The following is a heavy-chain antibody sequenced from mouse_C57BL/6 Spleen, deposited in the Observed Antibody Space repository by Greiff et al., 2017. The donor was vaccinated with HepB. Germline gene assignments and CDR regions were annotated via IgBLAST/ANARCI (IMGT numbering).Heavy chain of an antibody. CDR3: TLLPCTTVVAPY. V-gene: IGHV6-6*01. J-gene: IGHJ3*01. Sequence: DVKVEESGGGLVQPGGSMKLSCAASGFTFSDAWMDWVRQSPEKGLEWVAEIRNKANNHATYYAESVKGRFTISRDDSKSSVYLQMNSLRAEDTGIYYCTLLPCTTVVAPYWGQGTLVTVSA. D-gene: IGHD1-1*01. CDR1: GFTFSDAW. CDR2: IRNKANNHAT.